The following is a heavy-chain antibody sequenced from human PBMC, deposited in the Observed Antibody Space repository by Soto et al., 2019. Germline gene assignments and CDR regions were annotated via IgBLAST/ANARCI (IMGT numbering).Heavy chain of an antibody. V-gene: IGHV3-15*07. Sequence: PGGSLRLSCAASGFTFSNAWMNWVRQAPGKGLEWVGRIKSKTDGGTTDYAAPVKGRFTISRGDSKNTLYLQMNSLKTEDTAVYYCTTEVSRTLDIVVVVRDYWGQGTLVTVSS. CDR2: IKSKTDGGTT. CDR1: GFTFSNAW. CDR3: TTEVSRTLDIVVVVRDY. J-gene: IGHJ4*02. D-gene: IGHD2-15*01.